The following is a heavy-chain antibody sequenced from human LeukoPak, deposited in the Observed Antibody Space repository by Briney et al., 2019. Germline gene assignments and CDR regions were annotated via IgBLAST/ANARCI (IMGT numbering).Heavy chain of an antibody. V-gene: IGHV3-30*04. CDR2: IRYDGSNK. Sequence: GGSLRLSCAASGFTFNTFAMHWVRQAPGKGLEWVAFIRYDGSNKYYADSVKGRFTISRDNSKNTLYLQMNSLRAEDTAVYYCASDADYDFWSGPPPYYYYYIDVWGKGTTVTVSS. D-gene: IGHD3-3*01. J-gene: IGHJ6*03. CDR3: ASDADYDFWSGPPPYYYYYIDV. CDR1: GFTFNTFA.